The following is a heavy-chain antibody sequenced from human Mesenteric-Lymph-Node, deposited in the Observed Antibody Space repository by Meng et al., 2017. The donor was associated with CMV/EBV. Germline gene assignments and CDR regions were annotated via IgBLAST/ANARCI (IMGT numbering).Heavy chain of an antibody. D-gene: IGHD3-16*01. CDR1: GFTFNTYS. V-gene: IGHV3-21*01. Sequence: GESLKISCAASGFTFNTYSMSWVRQAPGKGLEWVSSITSGSTYIYYADSLKGRFTISRDNAKNSLFLQMNSLRAEDTAVYYCARDGMVDGGSPPYYFDYWGQGTLVTVSS. CDR2: ITSGSTYI. J-gene: IGHJ4*02. CDR3: ARDGMVDGGSPPYYFDY.